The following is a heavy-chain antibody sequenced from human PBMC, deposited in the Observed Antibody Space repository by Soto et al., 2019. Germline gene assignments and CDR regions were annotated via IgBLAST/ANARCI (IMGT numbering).Heavy chain of an antibody. D-gene: IGHD4-17*01. CDR1: GYSFTNYW. V-gene: IGHV5-51*01. CDR2: IYPGDSHT. CDR3: ARKTSGDYENRFDP. Sequence: PGESLKISCKGSGYSFTNYWIGWVRQLPGKGLEWMGIIYPGDSHTKYSPSFQGQVTISADKSISTAYLQWSSLKASDTAMYYCARKTSGDYENRFDPWGQGTLVTSPQ. J-gene: IGHJ5*02.